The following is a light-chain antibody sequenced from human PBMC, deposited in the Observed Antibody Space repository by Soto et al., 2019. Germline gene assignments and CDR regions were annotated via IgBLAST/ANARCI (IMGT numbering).Light chain of an antibody. Sequence: DIQMTQSPSTLSASVGDRVTITCRASQSINNWLVWYQQKPGIAPKLLMYKASNLESGVPSRFSGSVSGTDFALTISSLQPDDFATYYCQQYNSYPWTFGRGTKVEIK. V-gene: IGKV1-5*03. CDR1: QSINNW. CDR3: QQYNSYPWT. CDR2: KAS. J-gene: IGKJ1*01.